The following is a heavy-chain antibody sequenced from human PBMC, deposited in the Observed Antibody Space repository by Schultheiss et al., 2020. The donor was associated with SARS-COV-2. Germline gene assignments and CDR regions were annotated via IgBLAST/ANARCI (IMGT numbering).Heavy chain of an antibody. D-gene: IGHD3-10*01. CDR1: GFTFRSYA. CDR2: IWYDGSNK. CDR3: ARDQHYYGLGAFDI. V-gene: IGHV3-33*08. J-gene: IGHJ3*02. Sequence: GGSLRLSCAASGFTFRSYAMSWVRQAPGKGLEWVAVIWYDGSNKYYADSVKGRFTISRDNAKNTLYLQMNSLRAEDTAVYYCARDQHYYGLGAFDIWGQGTMVTVSS.